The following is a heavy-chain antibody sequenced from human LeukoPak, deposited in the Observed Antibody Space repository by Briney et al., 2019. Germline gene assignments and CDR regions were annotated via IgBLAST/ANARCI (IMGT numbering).Heavy chain of an antibody. J-gene: IGHJ3*02. CDR1: EFTFSSYG. Sequence: LGGSLRLSCAASEFTFSSYGMHWVRQAPGKGLEWVAVIWYDGSNKYYADSVKGRFTISRDNSKNTLYLQMNSLRAEDTAVYYCASNVLGGYDSSGYYIGDAFDIWGQGTMVTVSS. V-gene: IGHV3-33*01. CDR2: IWYDGSNK. CDR3: ASNVLGGYDSSGYYIGDAFDI. D-gene: IGHD3-22*01.